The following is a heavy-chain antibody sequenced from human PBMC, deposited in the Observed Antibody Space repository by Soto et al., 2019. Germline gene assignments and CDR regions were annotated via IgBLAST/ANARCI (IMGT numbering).Heavy chain of an antibody. J-gene: IGHJ1*01. D-gene: IGHD6-13*01. CDR1: CGSFSGYC. Sequence: SQTLSLTCAVYCGSFSGYCWSWIRQTPGERLEWVGDICHGGGANYNPSLKSRVSFSMDPSKNQFSLKLNSVMAADTAVYYCAGYSNSWSKYVKHWGRGSLVTSPQ. V-gene: IGHV4-34*01. CDR3: AGYSNSWSKYVKH. CDR2: ICHGGGA.